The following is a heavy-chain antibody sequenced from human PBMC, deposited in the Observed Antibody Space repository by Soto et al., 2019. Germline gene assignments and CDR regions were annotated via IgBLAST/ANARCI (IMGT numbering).Heavy chain of an antibody. CDR3: ARGGSIAVAGTVYFQH. CDR1: GYTFTGYY. CDR2: INPNSGGT. D-gene: IGHD6-19*01. J-gene: IGHJ1*01. Sequence: EASVKVSCKASGYTFTGYYMHWVRQAPGQGLEWMGWINPNSGGTNYAQKFQGWVTMTRDTSISTAYMELSRLRSDDTAVYYCARGGSIAVAGTVYFQHWGQGTLVTVSS. V-gene: IGHV1-2*04.